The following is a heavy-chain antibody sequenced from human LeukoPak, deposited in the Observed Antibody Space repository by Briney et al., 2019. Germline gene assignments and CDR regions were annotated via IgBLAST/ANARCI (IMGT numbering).Heavy chain of an antibody. Sequence: GASVKVSCKASGGTFTSYAISWVRQAPGQGLEWMGRIIPIFGTTNYAQKFQGRVTITTDESTSTAYMELSSLRSEDTAVYYCLRGTCSGWFYYWGQGNLVTVSP. V-gene: IGHV1-69*05. J-gene: IGHJ4*02. CDR1: GGTFTSYA. CDR2: IIPIFGTT. CDR3: LRGTCSGWFYY. D-gene: IGHD6-19*01.